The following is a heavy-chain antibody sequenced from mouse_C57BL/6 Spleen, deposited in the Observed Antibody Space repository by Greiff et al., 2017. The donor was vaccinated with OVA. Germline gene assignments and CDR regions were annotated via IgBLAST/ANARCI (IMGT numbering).Heavy chain of an antibody. D-gene: IGHD2-1*01. CDR3: ARMSTMVTPYAMDY. Sequence: VQLQESGAELVRPGASVKLSCKASGYTFTDYYINWVKQRPGQGLEWIARIYPGSGNTYYNEKFKGKATLTAEKSSSTAYMQLSSLTSEDSAVYFCARMSTMVTPYAMDYWGQGTSVTVSS. V-gene: IGHV1-76*01. J-gene: IGHJ4*01. CDR1: GYTFTDYY. CDR2: IYPGSGNT.